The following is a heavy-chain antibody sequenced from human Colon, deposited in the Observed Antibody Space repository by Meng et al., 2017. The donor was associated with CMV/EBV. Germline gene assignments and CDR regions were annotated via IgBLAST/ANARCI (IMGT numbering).Heavy chain of an antibody. Sequence: SETLSLTCAVSGGSISSSNWWSWVRQPPGKGLEWIGYMLYSGSTNYNPSLKNRVTISIDRSKNQFSLNLSSVTAADTAVYFCARAEIQLWSTGHWFDPWGQGTLVTVSS. CDR1: GGSISSSNW. CDR2: MLYSGST. CDR3: ARAEIQLWSTGHWFDP. J-gene: IGHJ5*02. V-gene: IGHV4-4*02. D-gene: IGHD5-18*01.